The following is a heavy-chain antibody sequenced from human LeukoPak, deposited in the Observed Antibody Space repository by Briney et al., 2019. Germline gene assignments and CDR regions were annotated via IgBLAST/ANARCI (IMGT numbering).Heavy chain of an antibody. V-gene: IGHV1-18*01. J-gene: IGHJ4*02. CDR2: ISAYNGNT. CDR3: AREERYCSSTSCYEGWFDY. CDR1: GYTFTSYG. Sequence: ASVKVSCKASGYTFTSYGISWVRQAPGQGLEWMGWISAYNGNTSYAQKLQGRVTMTTDTSTSTAYMELRSLRSDDTAVYYCAREERYCSSTSCYEGWFDYWGQGTLVTVSS. D-gene: IGHD2-2*01.